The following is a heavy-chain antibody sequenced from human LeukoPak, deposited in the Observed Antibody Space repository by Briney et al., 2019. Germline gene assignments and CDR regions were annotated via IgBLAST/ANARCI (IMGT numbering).Heavy chain of an antibody. D-gene: IGHD5-18*01. J-gene: IGHJ4*02. V-gene: IGHV1-2*02. CDR3: ARDDSFQFDS. Sequence: GASVKVSRKASGYTFTAYYMHWVRQAPGQGLEWMGWINPNTGVTNYAQKFQGRVTMTRATSISTAYMELSSLTSDDTAVYYCARDDSFQFDSWGQGTLVTVSS. CDR2: INPNTGVT. CDR1: GYTFTAYY.